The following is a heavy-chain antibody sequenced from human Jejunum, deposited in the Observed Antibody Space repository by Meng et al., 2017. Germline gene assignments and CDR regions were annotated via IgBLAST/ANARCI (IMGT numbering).Heavy chain of an antibody. CDR2: INHSGSS. CDR3: ARPAGYSSDWYKYFQH. CDR1: GGSFSGYY. Sequence: QVRLQQWGAGLLKPSETLSLTCAVYGGSFSGYYWSWVRQSPGKGLEWIAEINHSGSSNYNPSFQSGVTISVDRPRNQFSLKLSSVTAADTGVYYCARPAGYSSDWYKYFQHWGQGTLVTVSS. D-gene: IGHD6-13*01. V-gene: IGHV4-34*02. J-gene: IGHJ1*01.